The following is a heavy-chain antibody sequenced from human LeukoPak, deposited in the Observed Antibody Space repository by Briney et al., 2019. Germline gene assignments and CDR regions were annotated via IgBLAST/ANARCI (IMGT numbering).Heavy chain of an antibody. CDR1: GFTFSSYA. V-gene: IGHV3-23*01. CDR2: ISGSGGST. Sequence: GGSLRLSCAASGFTFSSYAMSWVRQAPGKGLEWVSGISGSGGSTYYADSVKGRFTISRDNSKNTLYLQMNSLSAKDTAVYYCAKHGSGSYAIYYFDYWGQGTLVTVSS. J-gene: IGHJ4*02. D-gene: IGHD3-10*01. CDR3: AKHGSGSYAIYYFDY.